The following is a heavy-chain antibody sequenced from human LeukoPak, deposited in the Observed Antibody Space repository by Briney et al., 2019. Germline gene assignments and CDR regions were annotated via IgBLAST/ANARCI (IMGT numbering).Heavy chain of an antibody. V-gene: IGHV3-30*18. D-gene: IGHD4-17*01. Sequence: GGSLRPSCAASGFTFSSYGMHWVRQAPGKGLEWVAVISYDGSNKYYADSVKGRFTISRDNSKNTLYLQMNSLRAEDTAVYYCAKGGGATVTCFDYWGQGTLVTVSS. CDR3: AKGGGATVTCFDY. J-gene: IGHJ4*02. CDR2: ISYDGSNK. CDR1: GFTFSSYG.